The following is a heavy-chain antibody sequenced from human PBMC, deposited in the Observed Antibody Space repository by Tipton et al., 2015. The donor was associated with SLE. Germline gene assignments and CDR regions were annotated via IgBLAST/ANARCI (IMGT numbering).Heavy chain of an antibody. CDR3: AKDSLSWGSSWSPLDP. D-gene: IGHD6-13*01. Sequence: SLRLSCAASGFTFSNYAMTWVRQAPGKGLEWVSSISGSGGSTYYADSVKGRFIISRDNSKKTLYMQMNSLRAEDTAVYYCAKDSLSWGSSWSPLDPWGQGTLVSVSS. J-gene: IGHJ5*02. CDR2: ISGSGGST. V-gene: IGHV3-23*01. CDR1: GFTFSNYA.